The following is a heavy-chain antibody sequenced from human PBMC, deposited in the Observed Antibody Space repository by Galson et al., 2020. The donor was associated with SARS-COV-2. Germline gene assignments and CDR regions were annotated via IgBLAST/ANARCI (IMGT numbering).Heavy chain of an antibody. Sequence: GESLKISCAASGFPFSTYSMNWVRQAPGKGLEWVSSISTSSSYIYYADSVKGRFTISRDNVKKSLYLQMDSLRAEDTAVYYCARDEGIRGYNYGRLYYARDVWGQGTTVTVSS. J-gene: IGHJ6*02. CDR3: ARDEGIRGYNYGRLYYARDV. D-gene: IGHD5-18*01. V-gene: IGHV3-21*01. CDR1: GFPFSTYS. CDR2: ISTSSSYI.